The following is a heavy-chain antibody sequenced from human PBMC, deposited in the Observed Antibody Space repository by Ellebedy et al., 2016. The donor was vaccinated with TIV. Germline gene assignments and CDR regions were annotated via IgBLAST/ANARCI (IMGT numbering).Heavy chain of an antibody. V-gene: IGHV3-33*01. J-gene: IGHJ4*02. CDR1: GFTFSNYG. CDR2: IRYDGNYK. D-gene: IGHD3-16*01. CDR3: AREDLGALGHFFDS. Sequence: PGGSLRLSCTASGFTFSNYGMHWVRQAPGKGLEGVAVIRYDGNYKDYADSVKGRFTISRDNSNNMLYLQMNSLRVEDTAVYYCAREDLGALGHFFDSWGQGTLVSVSA.